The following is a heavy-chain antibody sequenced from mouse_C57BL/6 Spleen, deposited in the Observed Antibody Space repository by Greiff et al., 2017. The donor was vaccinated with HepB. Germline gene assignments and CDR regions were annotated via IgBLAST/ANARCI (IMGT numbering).Heavy chain of an antibody. J-gene: IGHJ2*01. CDR2: INYDGSST. CDR1: GFTFSDYY. CDR3: ARDGDRYFDY. V-gene: IGHV5-16*01. Sequence: DVHLVESEGGLVQPGSSMKLSCTASGFTFSDYYMAWVRQVPEKGLEWVANINYDGSSTYYLDSLKSRFIISRDNAKNILYLQMSSLKSEDTATYYCARDGDRYFDYWGQGTTLTVSS.